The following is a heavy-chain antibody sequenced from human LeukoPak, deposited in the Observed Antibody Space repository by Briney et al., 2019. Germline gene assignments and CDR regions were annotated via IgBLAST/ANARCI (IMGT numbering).Heavy chain of an antibody. J-gene: IGHJ5*02. D-gene: IGHD2-21*02. Sequence: PGGSLRLSCAASGFPFSNHAMSWVRQPPGKVLEWVSAISNGNTYYADSVRGRFTISRDDSKNMVYLQMNSLRDEDTALYYCVREAGYCASVCLKSNWFDPWGQGTLVTVSS. CDR3: VREAGYCASVCLKSNWFDP. CDR1: GFPFSNHA. CDR2: ISNGNT. V-gene: IGHV3-23*01.